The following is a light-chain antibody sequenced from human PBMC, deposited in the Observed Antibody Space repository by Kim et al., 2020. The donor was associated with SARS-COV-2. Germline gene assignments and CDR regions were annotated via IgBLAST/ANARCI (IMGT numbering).Light chain of an antibody. CDR1: QSISMW. CDR2: DAS. CDR3: QQYNFPLRT. V-gene: IGKV1-5*01. J-gene: IGKJ1*01. Sequence: ASVGDVVTITCRASQSISMWLACYQAKPGRVPKLLIYDASKLESGVPSRFSGSASGTEFTLTISSLQPDDFATYYCQQYNFPLRTFGLGTKVDIK.